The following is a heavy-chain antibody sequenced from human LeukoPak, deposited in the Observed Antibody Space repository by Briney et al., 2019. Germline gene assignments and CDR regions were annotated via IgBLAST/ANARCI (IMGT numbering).Heavy chain of an antibody. CDR2: IYYTGSA. Sequence: SETLSLTCTVSGGSISSYYWSWIRQPPGKGLEWIGYIYYTGSANYNPSLESRVTISVDTSKNQFSLKLNSVPAADTAVYFCARSDSGTYRHYFDYWGQGTLVTVSS. J-gene: IGHJ4*02. V-gene: IGHV4-59*08. D-gene: IGHD1-26*01. CDR1: GGSISSYY. CDR3: ARSDSGTYRHYFDY.